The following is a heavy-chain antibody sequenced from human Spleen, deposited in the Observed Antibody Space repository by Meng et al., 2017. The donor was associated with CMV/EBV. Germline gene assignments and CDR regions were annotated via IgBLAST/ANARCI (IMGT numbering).Heavy chain of an antibody. CDR1: GFTFSSYW. CDR2: IYSGGST. J-gene: IGHJ6*02. CDR3: ARVEYYYYGMDV. Sequence: GGSLRLSCAASGFTFSSYWMSWVRQAPGKGLEWVSVIYSGGSTYYADSVKGRFTISRDNSKNTLYLQMNSLRAEDTAVYYCARVEYYYYGMDVWGQGTTVTVSS. V-gene: IGHV3-53*01.